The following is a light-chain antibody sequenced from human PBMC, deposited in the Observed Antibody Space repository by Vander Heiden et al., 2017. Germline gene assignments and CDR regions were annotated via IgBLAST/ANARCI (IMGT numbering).Light chain of an antibody. V-gene: IGKV1-33*01. Sequence: DIQITQSPSSLSASVGDRVTITCQASQDISNYLNWYQQKPGKAPKLLIYDASNLETGDPSRFSGSGSGTDFTFTISSLQPEDIATYYCQQYDNLHALTFGGGTKVEIK. CDR3: QQYDNLHALT. CDR1: QDISNY. CDR2: DAS. J-gene: IGKJ4*01.